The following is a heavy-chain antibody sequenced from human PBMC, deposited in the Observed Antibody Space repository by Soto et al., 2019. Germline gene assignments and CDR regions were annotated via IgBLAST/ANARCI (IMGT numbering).Heavy chain of an antibody. V-gene: IGHV4-39*01. J-gene: IGHJ3*02. D-gene: IGHD3-22*01. CDR3: ARQTDSYYTFDAFDI. Sequence: PLELLRLRRTVAGGNSGSLGYCCDSNRQPPGKGLEWIGNVYYSGSTNYNPSLESRVTISVDTSKNQFSLKLSSVTAADTAVYYCARQTDSYYTFDAFDIWGQGTMVTVSS. CDR2: VYYSGST. CDR1: GGNSGSLGYC.